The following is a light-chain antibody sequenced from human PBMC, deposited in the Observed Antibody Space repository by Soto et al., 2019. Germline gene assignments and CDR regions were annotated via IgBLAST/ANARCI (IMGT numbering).Light chain of an antibody. CDR3: SSYTSSSFLK. V-gene: IGLV2-14*01. CDR2: EVS. J-gene: IGLJ3*02. CDR1: SSDVGGYNY. Sequence: QSVLTQPASVSGSPGQSITISCTGTSSDVGGYNYVSWYQQHPGKAPKLMIYEVSNRPSGVSNRFSGSKSGNTASLTISGLQAEDEADYYCSSYTSSSFLKFGGGTKLTVL.